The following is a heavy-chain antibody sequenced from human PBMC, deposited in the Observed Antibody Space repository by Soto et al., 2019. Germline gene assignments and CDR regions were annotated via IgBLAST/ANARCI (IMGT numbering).Heavy chain of an antibody. D-gene: IGHD2-15*01. Sequence: SETLSLTCTLSGHAISSYYWVWIRQPQGKGLEWIGYIYYSGSTNYNPPIKSRVTISVDTSKNQFSLKLSSVTAADTAVYYSARRRSAATHYYSYSYMDVWGKGTTVTGFS. CDR1: GHAISSYY. CDR2: IYYSGST. CDR3: ARRRSAATHYYSYSYMDV. V-gene: IGHV4-59*01. J-gene: IGHJ6*03.